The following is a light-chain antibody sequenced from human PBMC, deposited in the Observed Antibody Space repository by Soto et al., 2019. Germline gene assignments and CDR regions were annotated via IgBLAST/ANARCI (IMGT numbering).Light chain of an antibody. V-gene: IGLV1-40*01. CDR1: SSNIGASYA. CDR3: QSYDSSLSGYVV. CDR2: GNS. Sequence: QSVLTQPPSVSGAPGQRVTISCTGSSSNIGASYAVHWYQQLPGTAPKLLIYGNSNRPSGVPDRFSGSKSGTSASLAITGLQAEDEADYYCQSYDSSLSGYVVFGGGTKLTVL. J-gene: IGLJ2*01.